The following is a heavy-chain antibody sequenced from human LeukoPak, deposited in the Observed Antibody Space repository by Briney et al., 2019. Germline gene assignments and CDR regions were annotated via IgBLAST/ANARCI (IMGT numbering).Heavy chain of an antibody. CDR2: ISSSGSTI. V-gene: IGHV3-11*04. CDR3: ARDGDGYYYYMDV. CDR1: GFTFSNAW. J-gene: IGHJ6*03. D-gene: IGHD7-27*01. Sequence: PGGSLRLSCAASGFTFSNAWMSWVRQAPGKGLEWVSYISSSGSTIYYADSVKGRFTISRDNAKNSLYLQMNSLRAEDTAVYYCARDGDGYYYYMDVWGKGTTVTVSS.